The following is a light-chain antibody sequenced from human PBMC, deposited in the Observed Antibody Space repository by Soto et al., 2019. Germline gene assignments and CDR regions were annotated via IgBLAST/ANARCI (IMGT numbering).Light chain of an antibody. CDR1: QSVSSN. J-gene: IGKJ2*01. V-gene: IGKV3-15*01. CDR3: QQYNNWPPT. CDR2: GAS. Sequence: EIVMTQSPATLSVSPGERATLSCRASQSVSSNLAWYQQKPGQAPRLLIYGASTRATGIPARFSGSRSGTEFTITISGLQSEDFAVYYCQQYNNWPPTLGQGTKLEIK.